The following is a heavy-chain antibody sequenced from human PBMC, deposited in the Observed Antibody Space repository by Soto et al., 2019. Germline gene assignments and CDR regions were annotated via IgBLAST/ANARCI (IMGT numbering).Heavy chain of an antibody. D-gene: IGHD3-16*01. CDR2: IKQDGSEK. Sequence: EEQVVESGGGLVQPGGSLRLSCVGSGFSFSNYWMSWVRQAPGKGLEWVANIKQDGSEKHYVDAVKGRFTIYRDNAKNELHLQMNSLRGDDTAVYYCARDGPHSSVTSGWFDPWGQGTQVTVSS. V-gene: IGHV3-7*01. J-gene: IGHJ5*02. CDR1: GFSFSNYW. CDR3: ARDGPHSSVTSGWFDP.